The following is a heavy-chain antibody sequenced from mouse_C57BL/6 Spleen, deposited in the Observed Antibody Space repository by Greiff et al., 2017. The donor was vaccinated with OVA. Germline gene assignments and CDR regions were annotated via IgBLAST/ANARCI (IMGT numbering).Heavy chain of an antibody. Sequence: EVQVVESGGGLVKPGGSLKLSCAASGFTFSSYTMSWVRQTPEKRLEWVATISGGGGNTYYPDSVKGRFTISRDNAKNTLYLQMSSLRSEDTALYYCARQDWDYYAMDYWGQGTSVTVSS. D-gene: IGHD4-1*01. CDR2: ISGGGGNT. J-gene: IGHJ4*01. CDR1: GFTFSSYT. CDR3: ARQDWDYYAMDY. V-gene: IGHV5-9*01.